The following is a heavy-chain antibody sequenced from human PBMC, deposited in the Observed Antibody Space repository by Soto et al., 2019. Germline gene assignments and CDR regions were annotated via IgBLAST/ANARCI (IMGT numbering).Heavy chain of an antibody. CDR3: ARDGEYGSSSHVGRGYFDV. Sequence: QVQLVESGGGLVEPGGSLRLSCAASGFTFSDHYMSWIRQAPGKGLEWISYISSSGRTIYYADSVKGRFTISRDNAKNSLSLQMNRLGAEDTAVYYCARDGEYGSSSHVGRGYFDVWGRGTLVTVSA. J-gene: IGHJ2*01. CDR1: GFTFSDHY. D-gene: IGHD6-6*01. V-gene: IGHV3-11*01. CDR2: ISSSGRTI.